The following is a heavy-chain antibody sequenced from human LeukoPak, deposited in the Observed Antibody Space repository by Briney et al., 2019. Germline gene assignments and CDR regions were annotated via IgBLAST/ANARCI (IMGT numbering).Heavy chain of an antibody. CDR1: GFTFSPYA. Sequence: GGSLRLSCTASGFTFSPYAMTWVRQAPGKGLEWVSSITSNSRTSYGDSVKGRFTISRDNSKNTVYLQMDSLRAEDTAIFYCGRDPNGNYVGAFEFWSRGTMVTVSS. CDR2: ITSNSRT. J-gene: IGHJ3*01. CDR3: GRDPNGNYVGAFEF. V-gene: IGHV3-23*01. D-gene: IGHD4-11*01.